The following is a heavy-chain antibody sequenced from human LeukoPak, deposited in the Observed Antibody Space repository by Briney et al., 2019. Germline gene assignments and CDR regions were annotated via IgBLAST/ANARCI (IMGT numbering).Heavy chain of an antibody. CDR3: AREMYSSSWTEWFQH. V-gene: IGHV3-21*01. Sequence: GGSLRLSCAPSGLSFSSYTIHWVRQAPGKGLEWVSSISSTSGYIHFADSVKGRFSISRDNAKNLVHLEMDILRADDTAVYYCAREMYSSSWTEWFQHWGQGTLVTVSS. CDR1: GLSFSSYT. D-gene: IGHD6-13*01. CDR2: ISSTSGYI. J-gene: IGHJ1*01.